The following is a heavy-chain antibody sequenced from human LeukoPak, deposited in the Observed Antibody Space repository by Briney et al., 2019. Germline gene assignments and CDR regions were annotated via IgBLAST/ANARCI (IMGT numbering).Heavy chain of an antibody. CDR1: GGSXSSGGYS. D-gene: IGHD1-26*01. CDR3: ARGGGIVGATTSHFDY. J-gene: IGHJ4*02. CDR2: IYHSGST. Sequence: SLTXXXXGGSXSSGGYSWSWIRQPPGKGLEWIGYIYHSGSTNYNPSLKSRVTISVDTSKNQFSLKLSSVTAADTAVYYCARGGGIVGATTSHFDYWGQGTLVTVSS. V-gene: IGHV4-30-2*01.